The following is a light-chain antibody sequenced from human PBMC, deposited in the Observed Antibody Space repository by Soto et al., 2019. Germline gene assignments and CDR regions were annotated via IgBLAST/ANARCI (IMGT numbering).Light chain of an antibody. Sequence: EIVLTQSPGTLSLSPGERATLSCRASQSVSSSYLAWYQQKPGQAPRVLIYGASSRATGIPDRFSGSGYGTDFTLTISRLEPEDFAVYYCQLYGSSPMYTFGQGTKLEIK. CDR1: QSVSSSY. CDR3: QLYGSSPMYT. V-gene: IGKV3-20*01. J-gene: IGKJ2*01. CDR2: GAS.